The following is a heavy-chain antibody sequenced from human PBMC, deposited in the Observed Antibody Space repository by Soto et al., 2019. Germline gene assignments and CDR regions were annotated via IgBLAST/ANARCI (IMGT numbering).Heavy chain of an antibody. Sequence: LVKVSCKASGGTFSSYAISWVRQVPGQGLEWMGGIIPIFGTANYAQKFQGRVTITADKSTSTAYMELSSLRSEDTAVYYCARDSYSGYDGTYGMDVWGQGTTVTVSS. J-gene: IGHJ6*02. CDR1: GGTFSSYA. D-gene: IGHD5-12*01. CDR2: IIPIFGTA. V-gene: IGHV1-69*06. CDR3: ARDSYSGYDGTYGMDV.